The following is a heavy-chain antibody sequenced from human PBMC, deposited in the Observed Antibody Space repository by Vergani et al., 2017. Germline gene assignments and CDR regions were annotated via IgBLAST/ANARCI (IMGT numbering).Heavy chain of an antibody. D-gene: IGHD5-18*01. CDR3: AKAGAVASEGLQYSFYLDF. J-gene: IGHJ6*03. CDR1: GFTFSRHA. CDR2: ISTDGTKK. V-gene: IGHV3-30*18. Sequence: QVQLVESGGGVFQPGRSLRLSCVASGFTFSRHAIHWVRRAPGKGLEWVAVISTDGTKKYYGDSVKGRFTISRDNSKKTLDLQMNSLRTEDSAVYYCAKAGAVASEGLQYSFYLDFWGKGTTVTVSS.